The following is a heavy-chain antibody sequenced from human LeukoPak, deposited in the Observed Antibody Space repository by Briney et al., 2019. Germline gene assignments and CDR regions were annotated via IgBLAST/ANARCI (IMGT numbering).Heavy chain of an antibody. J-gene: IGHJ6*02. V-gene: IGHV4-59*08. D-gene: IGHD4-4*01. CDR2: IYYSGST. CDR1: GGSISSYY. Sequence: ETLFLTCTASGGSISSYYWSWIRQPPGKGLEWIGYIYYSGSTNYNPSLKSRVTISVDTSKNQFSLKLSSVTAADTAVYYCARLDYTQYYYYGMDVWGQGTTVTVSS. CDR3: ARLDYTQYYYYGMDV.